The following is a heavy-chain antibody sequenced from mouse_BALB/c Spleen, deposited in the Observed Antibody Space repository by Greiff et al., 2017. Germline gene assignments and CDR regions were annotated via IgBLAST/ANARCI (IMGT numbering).Heavy chain of an antibody. Sequence: EVMLVESGGGLVQPGGSRKLSCAASGFTFSSFGMHWVRQAPEKGLEWVAYISSGSSTIYYADTVKGRFTISRDNPKNTLFLQMTSLRSEDTAMYYCARGSSSRDYAMDYWGQGTSVTVSS. V-gene: IGHV5-17*02. CDR2: ISSGSSTI. J-gene: IGHJ4*01. CDR1: GFTFSSFG. CDR3: ARGSSSRDYAMDY. D-gene: IGHD1-1*01.